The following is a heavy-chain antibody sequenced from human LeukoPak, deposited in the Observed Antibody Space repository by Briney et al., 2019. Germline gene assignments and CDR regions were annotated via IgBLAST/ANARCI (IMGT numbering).Heavy chain of an antibody. D-gene: IGHD3-16*01. V-gene: IGHV5-51*01. J-gene: IGHJ1*01. CDR3: ARHTGEGSHFQH. Sequence: GESLKISCKASGYTFTNYWIGWVRQMPGKGLEWMGIIYPGDSDTRYSPSFRGQVIISADRSIRTAYLQWTSLKASDTATYYCARHTGEGSHFQHWGQGSLVTVSP. CDR1: GYTFTNYW. CDR2: IYPGDSDT.